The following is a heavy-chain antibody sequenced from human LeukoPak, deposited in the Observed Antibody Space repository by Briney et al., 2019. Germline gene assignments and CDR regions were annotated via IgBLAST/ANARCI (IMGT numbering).Heavy chain of an antibody. J-gene: IGHJ4*02. CDR3: ARAGQAVAESFDY. CDR1: GFTFSSYE. D-gene: IGHD6-19*01. Sequence: GGSLRLSCAASGFTFSSYEMNWVRQAPGKGLEWVSYISSSGSTIYYADSVKGRFTISRDNAKNSLYLQMNSLRAEDTAVYYCARAGQAVAESFDYWGQGTLVTVSS. V-gene: IGHV3-48*03. CDR2: ISSSGSTI.